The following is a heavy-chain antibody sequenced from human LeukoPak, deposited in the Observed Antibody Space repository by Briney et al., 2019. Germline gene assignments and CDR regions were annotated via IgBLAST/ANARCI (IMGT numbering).Heavy chain of an antibody. Sequence: GGSLRLSCAASGFTFSSYAMSWVRQAPGKGLEWVSAISGSGGSTYYADSVKGRFTISRHNSKNTLYLQMNSLRAEDTAVYYCAKDTLGGFGESLDYWGQGTLVTVSS. CDR3: AKDTLGGFGESLDY. J-gene: IGHJ4*02. V-gene: IGHV3-23*01. CDR1: GFTFSSYA. D-gene: IGHD3-10*01. CDR2: ISGSGGST.